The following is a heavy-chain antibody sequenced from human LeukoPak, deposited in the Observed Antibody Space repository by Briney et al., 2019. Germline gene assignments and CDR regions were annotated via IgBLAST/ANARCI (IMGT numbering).Heavy chain of an antibody. J-gene: IGHJ4*02. Sequence: SETLSLTCAVYGGSFSGYYWSWIRQPPGKGLEWIGEINHSGSTNYNPSLKSRVTISVDTSKNQFSLKLSSVTAADTALYYCARDNIVVVAATKAYYFDYWGQGTLVTVSS. V-gene: IGHV4-34*01. CDR1: GGSFSGYY. D-gene: IGHD2-15*01. CDR2: INHSGST. CDR3: ARDNIVVVAATKAYYFDY.